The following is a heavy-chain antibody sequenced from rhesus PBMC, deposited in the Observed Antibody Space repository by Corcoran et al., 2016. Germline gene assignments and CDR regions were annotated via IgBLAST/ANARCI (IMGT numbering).Heavy chain of an antibody. CDR1: GGSISGGYY. Sequence: QVQLQESGPGLVKPSETLSLTCAVSGGSISGGYYWGWIRQHPGKGLEWIGNITGKSASPYSNPSPKSRVTISKDPSKNQFSLKLSAVTAADTAVYYCARDMTTVAATFNRFDVWGPGVLVTVSS. CDR3: ARDMTTVAATFNRFDV. J-gene: IGHJ5-1*01. D-gene: IGHD4-29*01. CDR2: ITGKSASP. V-gene: IGHV4S7*01.